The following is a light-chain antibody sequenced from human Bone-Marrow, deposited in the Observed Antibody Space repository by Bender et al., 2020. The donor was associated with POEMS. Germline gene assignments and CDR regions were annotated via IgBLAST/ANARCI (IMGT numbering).Light chain of an antibody. CDR2: HDS. V-gene: IGLV3-1*01. CDR1: RLEDKY. J-gene: IGLJ3*02. CDR3: QAWDSGSGVV. Sequence: SYELTQPPSVSVSPGQTASITCSGDRLEDKYVSWYQQKAGQSPVLVMYHDSKQPSGIPERFSGSNSKNTGTLTISGTQALDEADYYCQAWDSGSGVVFGGGTRLPVL.